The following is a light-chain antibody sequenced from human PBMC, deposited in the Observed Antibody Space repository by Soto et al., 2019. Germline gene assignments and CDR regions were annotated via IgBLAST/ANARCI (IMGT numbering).Light chain of an antibody. V-gene: IGKV3-15*01. Sequence: EIVMTQSPATLSVSPGGRATLSCRASQSISDTLAWYQQKPGQAPRLLIYSASRGATGFPARFSGSGSGTDFTLTISSLQSEDFAVYYCQQYNNSPWTFGQGTKVEIK. CDR1: QSISDT. CDR3: QQYNNSPWT. CDR2: SAS. J-gene: IGKJ1*01.